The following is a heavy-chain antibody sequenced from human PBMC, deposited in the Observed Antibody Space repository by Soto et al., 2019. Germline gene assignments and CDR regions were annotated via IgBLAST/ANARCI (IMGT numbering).Heavy chain of an antibody. CDR1: GGTFSSYA. V-gene: IGHV1-69*01. CDR3: ARKTDNFGEGSFDP. Sequence: QVQLVQSGAEVKKPGSSVKVSCKASGGTFSSYAVTWVRQAPGQGLEWMGEIIPIFDTATSAPKFQGRVTIPADEPTSTAYMEPSSLRSEDTALYYCARKTDNFGEGSFDPWGQGTLVSVSS. D-gene: IGHD3-16*01. CDR2: IIPIFDTA. J-gene: IGHJ5*02.